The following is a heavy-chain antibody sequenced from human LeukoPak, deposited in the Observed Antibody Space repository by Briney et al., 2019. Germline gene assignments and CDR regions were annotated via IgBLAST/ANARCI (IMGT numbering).Heavy chain of an antibody. D-gene: IGHD5-18*01. CDR3: ARHVGSGYSYVQNSFDI. Sequence: GESLKISCKGSGYSFTSYWIGWVRQMPGKGLEWMGIIYPADSDTRYSPSFQGQVTFPADKSINTAYLQWSSLKASDTAMYYCARHVGSGYSYVQNSFDIWGQGTMVTVSS. CDR1: GYSFTSYW. V-gene: IGHV5-51*01. J-gene: IGHJ3*02. CDR2: IYPADSDT.